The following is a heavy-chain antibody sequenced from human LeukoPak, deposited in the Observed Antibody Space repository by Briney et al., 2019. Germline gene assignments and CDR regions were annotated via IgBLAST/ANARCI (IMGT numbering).Heavy chain of an antibody. Sequence: ASVKVSCKASGYTFTGYYLHWVRQAPGQGLEWMGWINPNSGGTNYAQKFQGRVTMTRDTSISTAYMDLSRLSSDDTAVYYCAKDLWAAAGANWFDPWGQGTLVTVSS. CDR2: INPNSGGT. V-gene: IGHV1-2*02. D-gene: IGHD6-13*01. CDR1: GYTFTGYY. CDR3: AKDLWAAAGANWFDP. J-gene: IGHJ5*02.